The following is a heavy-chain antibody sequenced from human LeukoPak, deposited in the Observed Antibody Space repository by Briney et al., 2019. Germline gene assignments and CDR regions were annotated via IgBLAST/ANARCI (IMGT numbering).Heavy chain of an antibody. Sequence: SETLYLTCTVSGGSISSSSYYWGWIRQPPGKGLEWIGSIYYSGSTYYNPSLKSRVTISVDTSKNQFSLKLSSVTAADTAVYYCARDGSQGGELRVDYWGQGTLVTVSS. V-gene: IGHV4-39*07. J-gene: IGHJ4*02. CDR1: GGSISSSSYY. CDR3: ARDGSQGGELRVDY. CDR2: IYYSGST. D-gene: IGHD1-26*01.